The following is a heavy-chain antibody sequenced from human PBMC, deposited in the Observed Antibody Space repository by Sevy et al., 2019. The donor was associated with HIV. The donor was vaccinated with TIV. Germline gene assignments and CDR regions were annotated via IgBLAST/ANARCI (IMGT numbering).Heavy chain of an antibody. V-gene: IGHV1-24*01. Sequence: ASVKVSCKVSGYTLTQLSMHWVRQAPGKGLEWMGSFDPEDGETIYSQKFQGRVTMNEDTSTDIAYMELCSLKSEDTAVFYCAITKDYYDSSGYPIDYWGQGTLVTVSS. CDR3: AITKDYYDSSGYPIDY. J-gene: IGHJ4*02. CDR1: GYTLTQLS. CDR2: FDPEDGET. D-gene: IGHD3-22*01.